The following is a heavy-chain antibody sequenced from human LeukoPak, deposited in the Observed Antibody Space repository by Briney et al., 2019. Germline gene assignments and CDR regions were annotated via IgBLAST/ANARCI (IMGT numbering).Heavy chain of an antibody. J-gene: IGHJ4*02. Sequence: SETLSLTCSVAGGSISSSNYNWGWIRQPPGKGLEWIGSIYYSGSTYYNPSLKSRVTISVDTSKNQFSLKLSSVTAADTAVYYCARVRRGYSGYDLGRGLDYWGQGTLVTVSS. CDR2: IYYSGST. D-gene: IGHD5-12*01. V-gene: IGHV4-39*01. CDR3: ARVRRGYSGYDLGRGLDY. CDR1: GGSISSSNYN.